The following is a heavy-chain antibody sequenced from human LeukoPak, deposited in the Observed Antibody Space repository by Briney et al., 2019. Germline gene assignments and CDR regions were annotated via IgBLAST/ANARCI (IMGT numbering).Heavy chain of an antibody. CDR1: GYTFTGYY. Sequence: ASVKVSCNASGYTFTGYYMHWVRQAPGQGLEWMGRINPKSGGTNYAQKFQGRVTMTRDTSISTAYMELSRLRSDDTAVYYCASLYYYDSSGYYDYWGQGTLVTVSS. CDR3: ASLYYYDSSGYYDY. J-gene: IGHJ4*02. V-gene: IGHV1-2*06. D-gene: IGHD3-22*01. CDR2: INPKSGGT.